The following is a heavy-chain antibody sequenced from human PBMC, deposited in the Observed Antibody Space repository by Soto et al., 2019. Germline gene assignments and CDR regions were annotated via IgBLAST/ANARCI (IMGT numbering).Heavy chain of an antibody. V-gene: IGHV3-7*01. D-gene: IGHD3-10*01. CDR3: ASALFEGSGSYYYFDP. J-gene: IGHJ5*02. CDR1: GFTFSSYW. CDR2: IKQDGSEK. Sequence: EVQLVESGGGLVQPGGSLRLSCAASGFTFSSYWMSWVRQAPGKGLEWVANIKQDGSEKYYVDSVKGRFTISRDNPRNSLYLQRNTVRAEDTAVYYCASALFEGSGSYYYFDPWGQGTPVTVSS.